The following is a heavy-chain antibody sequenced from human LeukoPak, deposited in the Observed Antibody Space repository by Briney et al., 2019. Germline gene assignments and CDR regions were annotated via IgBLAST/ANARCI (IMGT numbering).Heavy chain of an antibody. CDR2: IYYSGST. D-gene: IGHD2-15*01. Sequence: PSETLSLTCTVSGGSISSSSYYWGWIRQPPGKGLEWIGSIYYSGSTYYNPSLKSRVTISVDTSKNQFSLKLSSVTAADTAVYYCARGYCSGGSCYSGGHWFDPWGQGTLVTVSS. J-gene: IGHJ5*02. CDR3: ARGYCSGGSCYSGGHWFDP. V-gene: IGHV4-39*01. CDR1: GGSISSSSYY.